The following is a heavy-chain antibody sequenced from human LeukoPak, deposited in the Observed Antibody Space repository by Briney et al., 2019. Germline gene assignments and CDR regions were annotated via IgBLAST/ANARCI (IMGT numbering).Heavy chain of an antibody. CDR2: IIPIFGTA. J-gene: IGHJ3*02. CDR3: ARAGIVGAKKAFDI. Sequence: SVKVSCKASGGTFSSYAITWVRQAPGQGLEWMGGIIPIFGTANYAQKFQGRVTITTDESTSTAYMELSSLRSEDTAVYYCARAGIVGAKKAFDIWGQGTMVTVSS. CDR1: GGTFSSYA. V-gene: IGHV1-69*05. D-gene: IGHD1-26*01.